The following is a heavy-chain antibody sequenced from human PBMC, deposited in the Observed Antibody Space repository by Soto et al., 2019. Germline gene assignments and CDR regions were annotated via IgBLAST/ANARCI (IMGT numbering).Heavy chain of an antibody. CDR3: ARDPHDLESSSRIRGYYYYGMDV. CDR2: INAGNGNT. CDR1: GYTFTSYA. Sequence: ASVKVSCKASGYTFTSYAMHWVRQAPGQRLEWMGWINAGNGNTKYSQKFQGRVTITRDTSASTAYMELSSLRSEDTAVYYCARDPHDLESSSRIRGYYYYGMDVWGQGTTVTVYS. V-gene: IGHV1-3*01. D-gene: IGHD6-6*01. J-gene: IGHJ6*02.